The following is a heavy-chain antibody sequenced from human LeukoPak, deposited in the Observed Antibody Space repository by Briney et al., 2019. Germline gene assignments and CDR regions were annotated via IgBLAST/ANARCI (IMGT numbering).Heavy chain of an antibody. J-gene: IGHJ4*02. CDR3: ARDRDWGTDY. CDR2: IKEDGSDK. CDR1: GFTFSSYA. Sequence: GGSLRLSCAASGFTFSSYAMNWVRQAPGKGLEWVANIKEDGSDKYYVDSVKGRFTVSKDNGKNSLYLQVNSLRADDTAVYYCARDRDWGTDYWGQGTLVTVSS. D-gene: IGHD7-27*01. V-gene: IGHV3-7*05.